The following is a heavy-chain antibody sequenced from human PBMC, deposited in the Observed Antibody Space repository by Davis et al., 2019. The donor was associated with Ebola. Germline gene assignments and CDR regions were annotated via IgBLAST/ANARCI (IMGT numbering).Heavy chain of an antibody. D-gene: IGHD4-23*01. CDR1: GGSISSYY. J-gene: IGHJ3*02. CDR2: SHYSGST. Sequence: SETLSLTCTVSGGSISSYYWSWIRQPPGKGLEWIGYSHYSGSTNYNPSLKSRVTISTDTSRSQFSLTLSSVTAADTAVYYCAREMTTVVFDAFDIWGQGTMVTVSS. CDR3: AREMTTVVFDAFDI. V-gene: IGHV4-59*01.